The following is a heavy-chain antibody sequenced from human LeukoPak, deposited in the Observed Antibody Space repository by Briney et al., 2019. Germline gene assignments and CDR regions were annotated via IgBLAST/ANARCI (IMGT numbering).Heavy chain of an antibody. J-gene: IGHJ3*02. D-gene: IGHD5-18*01. Sequence: PGGSLRLSCAASGFTFSSYEMNWVRQAPGKGLEWVSSISSSSSYIYYADSVKGRFTISRDNAKNSLYLQMNSLRAEDTAVYYCAGSGYSYGFDAFDIWGQGTMVTVSS. CDR1: GFTFSSYE. CDR2: ISSSSSYI. CDR3: AGSGYSYGFDAFDI. V-gene: IGHV3-21*01.